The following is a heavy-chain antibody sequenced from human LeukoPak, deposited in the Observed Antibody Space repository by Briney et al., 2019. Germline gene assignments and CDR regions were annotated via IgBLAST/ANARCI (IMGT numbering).Heavy chain of an antibody. CDR2: IHYSGST. CDR1: GGSLSSSSYY. V-gene: IGHV4-39*07. J-gene: IGHJ4*02. Sequence: SETLSLTCTVSGGSLSSSSYYWGWIRQPPGKGLEWIGSIHYSGSTYYNPSLKSRVTISVDTSKNQFSLKLSSVTAADTAVYYCARSYSSGWYHSGYFDYWGQGTLVTVSS. CDR3: ARSYSSGWYHSGYFDY. D-gene: IGHD6-19*01.